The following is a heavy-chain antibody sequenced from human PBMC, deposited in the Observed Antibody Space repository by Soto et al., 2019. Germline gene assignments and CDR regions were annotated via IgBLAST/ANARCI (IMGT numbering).Heavy chain of an antibody. V-gene: IGHV3-9*01. D-gene: IGHD3-3*01. CDR3: AKISVRSGYYPFDY. Sequence: GGSLRLSCAASGFTFDDYAMHWVRQAPGKGLEWVSGISWNSGSIGYADSVKGRFTISRDNAKNSLYLQMNSLRAEDTALYYCAKISVRSGYYPFDYWGQGTLVTVSS. CDR1: GFTFDDYA. CDR2: ISWNSGSI. J-gene: IGHJ4*02.